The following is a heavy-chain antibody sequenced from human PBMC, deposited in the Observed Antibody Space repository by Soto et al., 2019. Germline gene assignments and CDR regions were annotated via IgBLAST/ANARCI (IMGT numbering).Heavy chain of an antibody. J-gene: IGHJ4*02. CDR1: GFTFSDYG. D-gene: IGHD3-22*01. V-gene: IGHV3-30*18. Sequence: QVQLVESGGGVVQPGGSLRLSCAASGFTFSDYGMHWVRQTPDKGLEWLAVISYDGSTEYYRDSVKGRFTISRDNFENTLFLQMSGLRVEDTALYYCAKSEDDSSAYVGYFDYWGQGTLVTVSS. CDR3: AKSEDDSSAYVGYFDY. CDR2: ISYDGSTE.